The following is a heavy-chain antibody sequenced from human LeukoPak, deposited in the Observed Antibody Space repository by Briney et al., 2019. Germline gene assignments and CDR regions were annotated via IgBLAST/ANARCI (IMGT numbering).Heavy chain of an antibody. CDR3: ASFCGGDCSGAFDI. J-gene: IGHJ3*02. D-gene: IGHD2-21*02. CDR1: GASISSGGYY. V-gene: IGHV4-31*03. Sequence: PSQTLSLTCTVSGASISSGGYYWSWIRQHPGKGLEWIGYIFYSGSTYYNPSLKSRVTISVDTSKNQFSLKLSSVTAADTAVYYCASFCGGDCSGAFDIWGQGTMVTVSS. CDR2: IFYSGST.